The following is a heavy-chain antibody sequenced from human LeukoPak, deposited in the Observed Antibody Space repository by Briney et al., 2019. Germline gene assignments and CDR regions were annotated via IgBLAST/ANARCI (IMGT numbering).Heavy chain of an antibody. CDR2: ISAYNGNT. CDR3: ARGRTYYDFWSGYYKHGGYFDY. V-gene: IGHV1-18*01. J-gene: IGHJ4*02. Sequence: ASVKVSCKASGYTFTSYGISWVRQAPGQGLEWMGWISAYNGNTNYAQKLQGRVTMTTDTPTSTAYMELRSLRSDDTAVYYCARGRTYYDFWSGYYKHGGYFDYWGQGTLVTVSS. CDR1: GYTFTSYG. D-gene: IGHD3-3*01.